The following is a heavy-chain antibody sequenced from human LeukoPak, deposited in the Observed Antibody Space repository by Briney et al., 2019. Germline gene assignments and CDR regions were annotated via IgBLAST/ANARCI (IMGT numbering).Heavy chain of an antibody. CDR3: ASSRRRWLQSVY. D-gene: IGHD5-24*01. V-gene: IGHV3-21*01. Sequence: GGSLRLSCAASGFTFSSYSMNWVRQAPGKGLEWVSSISSSSSYIYYADSVKGRFTISRDNAKNSLYLQMNSLRAEDTAVYYCASSRRRWLQSVYWGQGTLVTVSS. J-gene: IGHJ4*02. CDR2: ISSSSSYI. CDR1: GFTFSSYS.